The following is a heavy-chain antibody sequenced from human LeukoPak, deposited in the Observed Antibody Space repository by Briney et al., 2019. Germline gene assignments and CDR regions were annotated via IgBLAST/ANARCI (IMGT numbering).Heavy chain of an antibody. J-gene: IGHJ4*02. Sequence: GGSLRLSCAASGFRFNIYAMSWVRQTPGKGLEWVSCISGSGGTTDYADSVKGRFTISRDNSKSSLYLQMNSLRAEDTAVYYCAREAAVASLDDYWGQGTLVTVSS. CDR1: GFRFNIYA. D-gene: IGHD6-19*01. CDR2: ISGSGGTT. CDR3: AREAAVASLDDY. V-gene: IGHV3-23*01.